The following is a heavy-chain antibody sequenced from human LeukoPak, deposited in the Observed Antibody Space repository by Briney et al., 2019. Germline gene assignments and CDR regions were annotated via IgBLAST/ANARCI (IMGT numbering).Heavy chain of an antibody. CDR2: INPSGGST. CDR1: GYTFTSYY. Sequence: ASVKVSCKASGYTFTSYYMHWVRQAPGQGLEWMGIINPSGGSTSYAQKFQGRVTMTRDTSTSTVYMDLSSLRSEDTAVYYCARAPRPPWDDSSGLDYWGQGTLVTVSS. J-gene: IGHJ4*02. CDR3: ARAPRPPWDDSSGLDY. V-gene: IGHV1-46*01. D-gene: IGHD3-22*01.